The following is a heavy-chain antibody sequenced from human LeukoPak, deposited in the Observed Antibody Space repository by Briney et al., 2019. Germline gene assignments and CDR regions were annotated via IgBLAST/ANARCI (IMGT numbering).Heavy chain of an antibody. J-gene: IGHJ4*02. V-gene: IGHV3-23*01. D-gene: IGHD3-10*01. CDR1: RFTFSNYA. Sequence: GGSLRLSCAASRFTFSNYAMSWVRQAPGKGLEWVSAISDSGGNTFYADSVKGRFTISRDNSKNTLYLQMNSLRAEDTAVYYCARDRKMVRGVESNYWGQGTLVTVSS. CDR3: ARDRKMVRGVESNY. CDR2: ISDSGGNT.